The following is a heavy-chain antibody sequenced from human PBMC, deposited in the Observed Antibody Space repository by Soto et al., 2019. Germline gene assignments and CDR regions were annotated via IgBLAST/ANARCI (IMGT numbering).Heavy chain of an antibody. Sequence: QVQLVQSGAEVKKPGASVKVSCKASGYTFTSYGISWVRQAPGQGLEWMGWISAYNGNTNYAQKLQGRVTMTTDTSTITAYIELTSLRSVDTAVYYCARLAFGELEYYFDYWGQGTLVIVSS. V-gene: IGHV1-18*01. CDR2: ISAYNGNT. D-gene: IGHD3-10*01. CDR1: GYTFTSYG. CDR3: ARLAFGELEYYFDY. J-gene: IGHJ4*02.